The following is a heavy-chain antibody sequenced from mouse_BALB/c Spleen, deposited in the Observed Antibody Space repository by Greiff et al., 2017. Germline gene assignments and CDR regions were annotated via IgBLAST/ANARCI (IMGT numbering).Heavy chain of an antibody. CDR2: IWGDGGA. Sequence: VKLVESGPGLVAPSQCLSITCTVSGFSLTGYGVNWVRQPPGKGLEWLGMIWGDGGADDNSALKSRLSISTANSKSQGFLKLNSLQTDETAAYYCCSDGDYAMDYWGQGTSVTVSS. CDR1: GFSLTGYG. CDR3: CSDGDYAMDY. J-gene: IGHJ4*01. V-gene: IGHV2-6-7*01.